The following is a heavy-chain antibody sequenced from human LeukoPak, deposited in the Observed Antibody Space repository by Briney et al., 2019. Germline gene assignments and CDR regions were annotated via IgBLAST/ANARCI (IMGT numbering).Heavy chain of an antibody. V-gene: IGHV3-43*01. CDR1: GFTFDDYT. CDR3: AEDIGSSWTFDY. CDR2: ISWDGGST. J-gene: IGHJ4*02. Sequence: GGSLRLSCAASGFTFDDYTMHWVRQAPGKGLEWVSLISWDGGSTYYADSVKGRFTISRDNSKNSLYLQMNSLRTEDTALYYCAEDIGSSWTFDYWGQGTLVTVSS. D-gene: IGHD6-13*01.